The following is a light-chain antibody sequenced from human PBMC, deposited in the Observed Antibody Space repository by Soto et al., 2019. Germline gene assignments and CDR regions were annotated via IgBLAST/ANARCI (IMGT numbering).Light chain of an antibody. CDR2: GAS. J-gene: IGKJ4*01. CDR3: QQYGSSPPLS. CDR1: QTIGSRY. V-gene: IGKV3-20*01. Sequence: ESVLTQSPGTLSLSPWERATVSCRASQTIGSRYLAWYQQKPGQAPRLLIYGASSRASGIPDRFSGSGSGTDFTLTITRLEPEDFAVYYCQQYGSSPPLSFGGGTKVEI.